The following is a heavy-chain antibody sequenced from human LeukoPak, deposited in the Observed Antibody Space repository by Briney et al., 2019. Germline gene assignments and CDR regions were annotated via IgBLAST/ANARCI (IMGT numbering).Heavy chain of an antibody. J-gene: IGHJ6*04. Sequence: PGRSLTLSCLASGFTFSSYGMHWVRQAAGKGREGVAGICYDGTHKYYAASVKGRLTISRDNSTHTLYLQMNSPRAEDTAVYYCARLPLWFGELWLYGMDVWREGTTVTVSS. CDR3: ARLPLWFGELWLYGMDV. V-gene: IGHV3-33*01. CDR2: ICYDGTHK. D-gene: IGHD3-10*01. CDR1: GFTFSSYG.